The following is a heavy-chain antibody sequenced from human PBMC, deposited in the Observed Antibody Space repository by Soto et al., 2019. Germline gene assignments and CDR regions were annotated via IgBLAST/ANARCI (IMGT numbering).Heavy chain of an antibody. V-gene: IGHV4-30-4*01. CDR1: GASISSGDYF. D-gene: IGHD1-26*01. Sequence: QVQLQESGPGLVKPSQTLSLTCTVSGASISSGDYFWSWIRQPPGKGLEWIGYIYYSGSTYYNPSLKSXXTXSXVTSNNQFSLKLSSVPAADTAVYYCARYSGTYLFDYWGQGTLVTVSS. J-gene: IGHJ4*02. CDR2: IYYSGST. CDR3: ARYSGTYLFDY.